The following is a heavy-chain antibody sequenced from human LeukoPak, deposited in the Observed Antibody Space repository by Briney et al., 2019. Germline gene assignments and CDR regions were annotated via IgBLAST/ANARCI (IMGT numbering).Heavy chain of an antibody. V-gene: IGHV3-64D*09. Sequence: GGSLRLSCSASGFTFSNFAMHWVRQAPGKGLEHVSAIRSNGDSTYYTDSVKGRFTISRDNSQKTLYLQMSSLRAEDTGVYYCVKAATVTIHYYYYGMDVWGQGTTVTVSS. J-gene: IGHJ6*02. D-gene: IGHD4-17*01. CDR1: GFTFSNFA. CDR3: VKAATVTIHYYYYGMDV. CDR2: IRSNGDST.